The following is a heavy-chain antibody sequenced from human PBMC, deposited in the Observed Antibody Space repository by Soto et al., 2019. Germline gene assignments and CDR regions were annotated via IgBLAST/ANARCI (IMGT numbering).Heavy chain of an antibody. CDR3: ARTPLAAAPFGWFDP. CDR1: GFTVSSNY. CDR2: IYSGGST. V-gene: IGHV3-53*01. J-gene: IGHJ5*02. Sequence: GGSLRLSCAASGFTVSSNYMSWVRQAPGKGLEWVSVIYSGGSTYYADSVKGRFTISRDNSKNTLYLQMNSLRAEDTAVYYCARTPLAAAPFGWFDPWGQGTLVTVSS. D-gene: IGHD6-13*01.